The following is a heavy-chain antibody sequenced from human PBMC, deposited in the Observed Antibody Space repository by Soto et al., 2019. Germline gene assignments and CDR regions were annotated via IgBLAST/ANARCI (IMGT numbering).Heavy chain of an antibody. D-gene: IGHD1-26*01. J-gene: IGHJ6*02. CDR2: ISGSGDNT. CDR3: ATRSDASYYYYGMDV. Sequence: GGSLRLSCAASGFTFSTYAMTWVRQAPGKGLEWVSGISGSGDNTYYADSVKGRCTISRDNSKNTLFLQMNSLRAEDTAVYYCATRSDASYYYYGMDVWGQGTTVTVSS. V-gene: IGHV3-23*01. CDR1: GFTFSTYA.